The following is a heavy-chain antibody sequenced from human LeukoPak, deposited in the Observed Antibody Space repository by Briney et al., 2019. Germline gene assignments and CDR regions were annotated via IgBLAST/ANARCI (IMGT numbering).Heavy chain of an antibody. J-gene: IGHJ4*02. CDR2: INHSGST. Sequence: SETLSLTCTVSGGSISNYYWSWIRQPPGKGLEWIGEINHSGSTNYNPSLKSRVTISVGTSKNQFSLKLSSVTAADTAVYYCARGLRQQHYWGQGTLVTVSS. CDR1: GGSISNYY. CDR3: ARGLRQQHY. V-gene: IGHV4-34*01. D-gene: IGHD6-13*01.